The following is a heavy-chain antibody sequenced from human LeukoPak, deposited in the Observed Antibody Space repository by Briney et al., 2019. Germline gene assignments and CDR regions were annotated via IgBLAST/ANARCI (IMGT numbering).Heavy chain of an antibody. CDR2: TSSDGNK. CDR3: ARERGIRAPYFDN. V-gene: IGHV3-30*14. CDR1: GFTFSSYT. J-gene: IGHJ4*02. D-gene: IGHD3-16*01. Sequence: GGSLRLSCATSGFTFSSYTMHWVRQAPGKGLEWVALTSSDGNKYFADSVQGRFTISRDNSRNTLYLQLDNLRPDDTALYYCARERGIRAPYFDNWGQGTLLTVSS.